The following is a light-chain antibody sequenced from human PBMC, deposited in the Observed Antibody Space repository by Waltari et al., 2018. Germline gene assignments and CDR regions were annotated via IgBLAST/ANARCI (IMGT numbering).Light chain of an antibody. Sequence: DIVMTQSPDSLAVSLRERAPITCNSSPSVLSSSNNKNYLGWYQQKPVQPPKLLISWESTRESGVPDLFSGSVSGAYFTLTISSLQTEDVAFYYCQQCYTYPYTFGQGTNLEIK. CDR1: PSVLSSSNNKNY. CDR2: WES. J-gene: IGKJ2*01. CDR3: QQCYTYPYT. V-gene: IGKV4-1*01.